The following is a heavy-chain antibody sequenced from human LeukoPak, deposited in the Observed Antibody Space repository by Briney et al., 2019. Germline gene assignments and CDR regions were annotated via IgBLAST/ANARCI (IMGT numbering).Heavy chain of an antibody. V-gene: IGHV3-7*01. Sequence: GGSLILSCAASGFTFSNYWMSWVRRAPGKGLEWVDNIKQDGSETYYVDSVRGRFTSSRDNAQNSLYLQMNSLRAEDTAVYYCARDFWGAYRVDFFDFWGQGILVTVSS. D-gene: IGHD3-3*01. CDR2: IKQDGSET. J-gene: IGHJ4*02. CDR3: ARDFWGAYRVDFFDF. CDR1: GFTFSNYW.